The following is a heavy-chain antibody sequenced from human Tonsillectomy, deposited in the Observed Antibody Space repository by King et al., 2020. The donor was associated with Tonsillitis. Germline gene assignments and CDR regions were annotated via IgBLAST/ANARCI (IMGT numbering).Heavy chain of an antibody. CDR3: TAARDFDY. Sequence: VQLVESGGGLVQPGGSLKLSCAASGFTFSGSVMHWVRQASGKGLEWVGHMRSKTKNYATAYAASVKGRFSISRDDAENTAYLQMSSLKTEDTAVYYCTAARDFDYWGQGTLVTVSS. J-gene: IGHJ4*02. CDR2: MRSKTKNYAT. D-gene: IGHD5-24*01. CDR1: GFTFSGSV. V-gene: IGHV3-73*02.